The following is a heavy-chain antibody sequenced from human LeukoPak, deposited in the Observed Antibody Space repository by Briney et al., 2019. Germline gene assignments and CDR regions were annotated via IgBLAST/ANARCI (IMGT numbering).Heavy chain of an antibody. V-gene: IGHV4-59*01. D-gene: IGHD3-10*01. Sequence: PSETLSLTCAVSGGSISSNYWSWIRQPPGKGLEWIGFIYYSGSTTYNPSLKSRVTISVDMSKNQFSLKLSSVTAADTAVYYCARGGYYDSGNDFRFDPWGQGTLVTVSS. CDR1: GGSISSNY. J-gene: IGHJ5*02. CDR2: IYYSGST. CDR3: ARGGYYDSGNDFRFDP.